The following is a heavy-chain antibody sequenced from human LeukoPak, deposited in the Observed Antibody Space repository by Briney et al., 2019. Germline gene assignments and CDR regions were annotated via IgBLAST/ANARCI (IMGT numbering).Heavy chain of an antibody. D-gene: IGHD6-13*01. CDR3: ARFALTSSLDY. J-gene: IGHJ4*02. V-gene: IGHV5-51*01. CDR1: GDRLTNNW. Sequence: GESLKISCKTSGDRLTNNWIGWVRQVPGKGLEWLGLIYPGNSDTRYSPFFQGQVTFSVDTSISTAYLHWGGLKASDTAMYYCARFALTSSLDYWGQGTLVTVSS. CDR2: IYPGNSDT.